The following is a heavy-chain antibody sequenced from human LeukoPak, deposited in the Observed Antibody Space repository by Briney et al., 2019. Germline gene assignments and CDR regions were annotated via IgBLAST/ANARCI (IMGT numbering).Heavy chain of an antibody. CDR2: INHSGST. D-gene: IGHD3/OR15-3a*01. J-gene: IGHJ4*02. V-gene: IGHV4-34*01. Sequence: SETLSLTCAVYGGSFSGYSWSWIRQPPGKGLEWIGEINHSGSTNYNPSLKSRVTISVDTSKNQFSLKLSSVTAADTAVYYCARGSGLKPLDYWGQGTLVTVSS. CDR3: ARGSGLKPLDY. CDR1: GGSFSGYS.